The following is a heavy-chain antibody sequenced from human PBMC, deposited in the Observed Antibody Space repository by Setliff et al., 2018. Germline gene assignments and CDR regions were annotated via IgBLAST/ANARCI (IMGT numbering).Heavy chain of an antibody. CDR1: GGTFSSYG. CDR3: ARDRETWVAKAQVCRFDP. J-gene: IGHJ5*02. V-gene: IGHV1-69*05. CDR2: TIPNFGTT. Sequence: SVKVSCKASGGTFSSYGISWVRQAPGQGLEWLGGTIPNFGTTNYAQEFQGRVTIITDESTSTAYMELSSLRFEDTAVYYCARDRETWVAKAQVCRFDPWGQGTLVTVSS.